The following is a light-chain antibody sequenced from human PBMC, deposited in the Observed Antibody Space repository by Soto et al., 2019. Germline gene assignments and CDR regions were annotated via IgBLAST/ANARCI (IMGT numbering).Light chain of an antibody. CDR3: QQYASSGT. Sequence: FTRSQGTVSLSSAKQTTVSCRAGQSVSSYLAWYQQKPGQAPRLLIHGASNRATGLPDRFSGSGSGTDFTLTISRLEPEDSVVYYCQQYASSGTFGQGTKVDIK. J-gene: IGKJ1*01. CDR2: GAS. CDR1: QSVSSY. V-gene: IGKV3-20*01.